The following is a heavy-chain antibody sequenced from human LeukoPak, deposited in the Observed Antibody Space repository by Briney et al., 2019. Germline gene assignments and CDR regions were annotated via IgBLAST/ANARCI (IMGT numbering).Heavy chain of an antibody. V-gene: IGHV3-30*02. Sequence: GGSLRLSCVASGFTFSSYGMHWVRQAPGKGLEWVAFIRYDGSNKYYADSVKGRFTISRDNSKNTLYLQMNSLRAEDTAVYYCARDLSSSSRLDYWGQGTLVTVSS. D-gene: IGHD6-6*01. CDR1: GFTFSSYG. CDR2: IRYDGSNK. CDR3: ARDLSSSSRLDY. J-gene: IGHJ4*02.